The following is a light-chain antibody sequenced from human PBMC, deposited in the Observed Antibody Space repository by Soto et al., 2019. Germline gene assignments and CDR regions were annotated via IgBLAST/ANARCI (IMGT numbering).Light chain of an antibody. J-gene: IGKJ1*01. CDR1: QRIRND. CDR3: LQDYNYPWT. V-gene: IGKV1-6*01. CDR2: AAS. Sequence: AIQMTPSPSSLSASVGDRVTITCRASQRIRNDLGWYQQKPGKAPKLLIYAASSLQSGVPSRFSGSGSGTDFTLTISSLQPEDFATYYCLQDYNYPWTFGQGTKVDIK.